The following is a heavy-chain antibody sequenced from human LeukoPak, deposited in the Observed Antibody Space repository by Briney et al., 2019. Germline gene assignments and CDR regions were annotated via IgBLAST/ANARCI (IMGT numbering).Heavy chain of an antibody. Sequence: TSETLSLTCAVYGGSFSGYYWSWIRQPPGKGLEWIGEINHSGSTNYNPSLKSRVTISVDTSKNQFSLKLSSVTAADTAVYYCARGRVTMIVATWGQGTLVTVSS. CDR3: ARGRVTMIVAT. CDR2: INHSGST. D-gene: IGHD3-22*01. V-gene: IGHV4-34*01. CDR1: GGSFSGYY. J-gene: IGHJ5*02.